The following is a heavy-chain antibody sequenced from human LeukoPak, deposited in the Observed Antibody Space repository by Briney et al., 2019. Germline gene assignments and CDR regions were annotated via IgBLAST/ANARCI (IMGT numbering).Heavy chain of an antibody. D-gene: IGHD3-3*01. CDR1: GFTFSSYW. J-gene: IGHJ4*02. V-gene: IGHV3-7*01. CDR2: IKQDGSEK. Sequence: GGSLRLSCAASGFTFSSYWMSWVRQAPGKGLEWVANIKQDGSEKYYVDSVKGRFTISRDNAKSSLYLQMNSLRAEDTAVYYCARPPVGLEWLLNSNFDYWGQGTLVTVSS. CDR3: ARPPVGLEWLLNSNFDY.